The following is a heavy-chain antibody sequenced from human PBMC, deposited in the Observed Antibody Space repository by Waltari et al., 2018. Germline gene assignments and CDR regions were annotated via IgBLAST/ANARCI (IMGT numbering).Heavy chain of an antibody. Sequence: QVQLVQSGAEVKKPGASVKVSCKASGYTFTSYDINWVRQATGQGLEWMGWMNPNSGNTGYAQKFQGRVTMTRNTSISTAYMELSSLRSEDTAVYYCARGERYFDWLLYPDAFDIWGQGTMVTVSS. D-gene: IGHD3-9*01. CDR2: MNPNSGNT. V-gene: IGHV1-8*02. CDR3: ARGERYFDWLLYPDAFDI. CDR1: GYTFTSYD. J-gene: IGHJ3*02.